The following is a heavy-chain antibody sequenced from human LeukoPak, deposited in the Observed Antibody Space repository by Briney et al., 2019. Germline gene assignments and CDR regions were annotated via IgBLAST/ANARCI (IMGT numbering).Heavy chain of an antibody. CDR3: AKDLSAFDH. J-gene: IGHJ4*02. CDR1: GFTFSSYA. CDR2: ITASGGST. V-gene: IGHV3-23*01. Sequence: PGGSLRLSCAASGFTFSSYAMSWVRLAPGKGLEWVSAITASGGSTYYADSVKGRFTISRDNSKNTLYLQMNSLRAEDTAVYYCAKDLSAFDHWGQGTLVTVSS.